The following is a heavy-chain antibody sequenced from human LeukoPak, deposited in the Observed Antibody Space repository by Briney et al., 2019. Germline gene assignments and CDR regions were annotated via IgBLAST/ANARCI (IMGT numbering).Heavy chain of an antibody. D-gene: IGHD3-16*01. CDR3: AREGGFDY. Sequence: GGSLRLSCAASGFIFSTYSMSWVRQAPGKGLEWVSYISSSNIYYADSVKGRFTISRDNAKNPLYLQMNSLRADDTAVYYCAREGGFDYWGQGTLVTVSS. V-gene: IGHV3-48*01. CDR2: ISSSNI. J-gene: IGHJ4*02. CDR1: GFIFSTYS.